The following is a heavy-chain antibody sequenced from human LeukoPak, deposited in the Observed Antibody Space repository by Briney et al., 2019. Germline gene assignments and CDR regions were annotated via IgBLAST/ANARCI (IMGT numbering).Heavy chain of an antibody. V-gene: IGHV1-46*01. D-gene: IGHD3-9*01. CDR1: GYTFSNYC. CDR3: AKDPRNILTGDYDDFDI. Sequence: ASVKVSCKASGYTFSNYCMHWVRQAPGQGLEWMGILNPTYDIPIYAQKFEGRVTMTRDMSTRTVYMELSSLTSDGTAVYFCAKDPRNILTGDYDDFDIWGQGTMVIVSS. CDR2: LNPTYDIP. J-gene: IGHJ3*02.